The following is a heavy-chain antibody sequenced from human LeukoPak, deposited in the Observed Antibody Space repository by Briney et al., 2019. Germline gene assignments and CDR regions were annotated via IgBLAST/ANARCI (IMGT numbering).Heavy chain of an antibody. J-gene: IGHJ4*02. CDR1: GGSISSGDYY. Sequence: KSSETLSLTCTVSGGSISSGDYYWSWIRQPPGKGLEWIGYIYYSGSTYYNPSLKSRVTISVDTSKNQFSLKLSSVTAADTAVYYCARVRIRGDYPLDYWGQGTLVTVSS. CDR3: ARVRIRGDYPLDY. CDR2: IYYSGST. V-gene: IGHV4-30-4*01. D-gene: IGHD4-17*01.